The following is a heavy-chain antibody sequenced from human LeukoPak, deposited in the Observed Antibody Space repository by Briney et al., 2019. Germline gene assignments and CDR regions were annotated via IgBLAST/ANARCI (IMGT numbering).Heavy chain of an antibody. CDR3: AKDGIIAVAGTMDY. D-gene: IGHD6-19*01. V-gene: IGHV3-23*01. CDR1: GFTFSSYA. Sequence: GGSLRLSCAASGFTFSSYAMSWVRQAPGKGLEWVSAISGSGGSTYYADSVKGRSTISRDNSKNTLYLQMNSLRAEDTAVYYCAKDGIIAVAGTMDYWGQGTLVTVSS. CDR2: ISGSGGST. J-gene: IGHJ4*02.